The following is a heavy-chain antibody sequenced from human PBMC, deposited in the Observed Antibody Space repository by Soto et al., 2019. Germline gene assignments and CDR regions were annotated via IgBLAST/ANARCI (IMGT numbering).Heavy chain of an antibody. CDR1: GYTFTNYY. J-gene: IGHJ4*02. Sequence: ASVKVSCKASGYTFTNYYLHWVRQAPGQGLEWVGMINPSARSASYAQKLRGRLTMDRDTSTTTVYMELSRLTSEDTAVYYCARDNSAANGVLDHWGLGTLVTVS. D-gene: IGHD1-1*01. CDR2: INPSARSA. V-gene: IGHV1-46*04. CDR3: ARDNSAANGVLDH.